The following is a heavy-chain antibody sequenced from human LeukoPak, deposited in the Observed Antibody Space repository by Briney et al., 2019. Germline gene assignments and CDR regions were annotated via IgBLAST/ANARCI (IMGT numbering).Heavy chain of an antibody. CDR1: GGSISSSTYY. V-gene: IGHV4-39*01. D-gene: IGHD6-19*01. CDR3: ARQVYSGGRYGPFDY. Sequence: SETLSLTCTVSGGSISSSTYYLGWFRQPPGKGLEWIGSLSYRGDTYYNPSLRSRLTISVDTSESHFSLNLTSLAAADTAVYYCARQVYSGGRYGPFDYWGQGTLVTVSS. J-gene: IGHJ4*02. CDR2: LSYRGDT.